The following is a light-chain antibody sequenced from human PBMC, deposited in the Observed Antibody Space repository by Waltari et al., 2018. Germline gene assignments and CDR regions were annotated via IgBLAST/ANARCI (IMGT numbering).Light chain of an antibody. CDR3: QQCHSVPLT. V-gene: IGKV1-33*01. CDR1: QDIKQS. J-gene: IGKJ4*01. Sequence: DIHMTQSPSSLSAPVGDRVTITCQASQDIKQSLNWFHQKPGTAPEVLIFDASNSQTGAPSRFSGSGSGTDFTFTISSLQPEDMGTYYCQQCHSVPLTFGGGTTVEIK. CDR2: DAS.